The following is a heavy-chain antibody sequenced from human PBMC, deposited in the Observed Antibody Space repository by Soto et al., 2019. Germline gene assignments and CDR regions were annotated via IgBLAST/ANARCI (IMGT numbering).Heavy chain of an antibody. J-gene: IGHJ4*03. D-gene: IGHD3-22*01. V-gene: IGHV1-69*01. CDR2: IIPILATA. CDR3: ARRGDSFTVTRDACEL. Sequence: QVELVQSGAEVKKPGSSVKVSCKASGGPFRNVDINWVRQAPGQGPEWVGGIIPILATATYAQKLQDRVTITADEETRTAYMELSRLRPEDTAIYYCARRGDSFTVTRDACELWGQGTLVTVS. CDR1: GGPFRNVD.